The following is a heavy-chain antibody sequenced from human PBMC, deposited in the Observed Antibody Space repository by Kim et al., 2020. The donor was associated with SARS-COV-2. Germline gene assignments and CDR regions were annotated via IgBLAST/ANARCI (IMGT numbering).Heavy chain of an antibody. J-gene: IGHJ6*02. V-gene: IGHV3-23*01. CDR3: AKMGTNYYGMDV. CDR1: GFTFTSYA. CDR2: ISDSGGST. Sequence: GGSLRLSCAASGFTFTSYAMSWVRQAPGKGLEWVSAISDSGGSTFYSDSVTGRFTISRDNSKNMLFLQMNSLRAGDTAVYYCAKMGTNYYGMDVWGQGTT. D-gene: IGHD7-27*01.